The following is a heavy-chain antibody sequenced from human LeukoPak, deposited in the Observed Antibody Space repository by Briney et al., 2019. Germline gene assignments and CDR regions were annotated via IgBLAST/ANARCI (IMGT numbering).Heavy chain of an antibody. V-gene: IGHV3-23*01. CDR1: GFTFSKYD. CDR3: AKDLAGSGSYSFDY. Sequence: SGVSLTLSCAASGFTFSKYDMNWVRQAPGRGLEWVSAISGSGGSTYYADSVKGRFTISRDNSKNTLYLQMNSLRAEDTAVYYCAKDLAGSGSYSFDYWGQGTLVTVSS. CDR2: ISGSGGST. J-gene: IGHJ4*02. D-gene: IGHD1-26*01.